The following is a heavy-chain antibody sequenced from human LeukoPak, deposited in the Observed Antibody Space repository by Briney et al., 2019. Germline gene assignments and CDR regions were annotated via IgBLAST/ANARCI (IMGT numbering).Heavy chain of an antibody. J-gene: IGHJ6*03. CDR3: ARSITMIVVVGGGYYYMDV. Sequence: ASVKVSCKASGYTFTSYGISWVRQAPGQGLEWRGWISAYNGNTNYAQKLQGRVTMTTDTSTSTAYMELGSLRSDDTAVYYCARSITMIVVVGGGYYYMDVWGKGTTVTVSS. V-gene: IGHV1-18*01. CDR2: ISAYNGNT. D-gene: IGHD3-22*01. CDR1: GYTFTSYG.